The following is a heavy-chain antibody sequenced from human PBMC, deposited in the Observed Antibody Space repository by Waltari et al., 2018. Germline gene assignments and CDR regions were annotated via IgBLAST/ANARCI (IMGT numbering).Heavy chain of an antibody. Sequence: QVQLQESGPGLVKPSETLSLTCTVSGYSISSGYYWGWIRQPPGKGLEWIGSIYHSGSTYYNPSLKSRVTISVDTSKNQFSLKLSSVTAADTAVYYCATQRVDSSSWEYFDYWGQGTLVTVSS. J-gene: IGHJ4*02. V-gene: IGHV4-38-2*02. CDR3: ATQRVDSSSWEYFDY. CDR1: GYSISSGYY. CDR2: IYHSGST. D-gene: IGHD6-13*01.